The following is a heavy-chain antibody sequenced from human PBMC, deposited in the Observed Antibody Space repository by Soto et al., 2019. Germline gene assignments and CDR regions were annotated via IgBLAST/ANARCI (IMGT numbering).Heavy chain of an antibody. V-gene: IGHV3-30*18. CDR1: GFTFSSYG. CDR2: ISYDGSNK. J-gene: IGHJ3*02. D-gene: IGHD3-22*01. Sequence: GGSLSLSCAASGFTFSSYGMHWVRQAPGKGLEWVAVISYDGSNKYYADSVKGRFTISRDNSKNTLYLQMNSLRAEDTAVYYCAKDVAYYDSSGYYYESLDAFDIWGQGTMVTVSS. CDR3: AKDVAYYDSSGYYYESLDAFDI.